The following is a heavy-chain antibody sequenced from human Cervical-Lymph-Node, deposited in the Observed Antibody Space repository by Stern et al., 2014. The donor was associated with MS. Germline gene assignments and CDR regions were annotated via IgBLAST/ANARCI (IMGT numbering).Heavy chain of an antibody. V-gene: IGHV4-4*02. Sequence: QLQLQESGPGLVKPSGTLSLTCSVSGGSISSNNWWSWVRQPPGKGLEWIGEIYHSGRNKYNQSLKSRVNITSDKAKNQFSLKLSSVTAADTAVYYCARGRSCTNSVCEEEYDYWGQGTLLTVSS. CDR1: GGSISSNNW. J-gene: IGHJ4*02. CDR3: ARGRSCTNSVCEEEYDY. CDR2: IYHSGRN. D-gene: IGHD2-8*01.